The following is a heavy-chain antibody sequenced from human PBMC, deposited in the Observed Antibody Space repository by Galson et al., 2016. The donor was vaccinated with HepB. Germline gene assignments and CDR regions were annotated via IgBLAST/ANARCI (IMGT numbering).Heavy chain of an antibody. CDR1: GFTFSLSG. J-gene: IGHJ2*01. Sequence: SLRLSCAASGFTFSLSGMHWVRQAPGKGLEWVAIMWNDAKSKYYADSVRGRFSVSRDQAKNTLYMQMNSLRAEDTAVYYCARDSDTSGLHWYFDLWGRGTLVTVSS. CDR2: MWNDAKSK. CDR3: ARDSDTSGLHWYFDL. D-gene: IGHD3-22*01. V-gene: IGHV3-33*01.